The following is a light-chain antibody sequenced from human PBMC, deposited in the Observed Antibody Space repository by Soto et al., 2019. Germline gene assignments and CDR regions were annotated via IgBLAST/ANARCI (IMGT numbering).Light chain of an antibody. Sequence: EIILTQSPDTLSLSPGERATLSCRSSQTVISSSLAWFQQKPGQAPRLLIFGASTRATGIPARFSGGGSGTEFTLTITSLQSEDFAVYYCQQYDIWPRTFGQGTKVDI. CDR1: QTVISSS. CDR2: GAS. V-gene: IGKV3-15*01. CDR3: QQYDIWPRT. J-gene: IGKJ1*01.